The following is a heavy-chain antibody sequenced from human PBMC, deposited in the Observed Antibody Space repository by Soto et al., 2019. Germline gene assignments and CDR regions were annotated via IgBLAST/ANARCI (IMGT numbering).Heavy chain of an antibody. D-gene: IGHD2-15*01. V-gene: IGHV4-59*08. CDR2: IYYSGST. CDR3: ARHGSRDVVRFDY. CDR1: GDSISGYY. J-gene: IGHJ4*02. Sequence: HVQLQESGPGLVKPSETLSLTCTVSGDSISGYYWNWIRQPPGMGLEWIGYIYYSGSTNYNPSLTSRVTISVDTSKKHFSLNLTSVTAADTAMYYCARHGSRDVVRFDYWGQGILVSVSS.